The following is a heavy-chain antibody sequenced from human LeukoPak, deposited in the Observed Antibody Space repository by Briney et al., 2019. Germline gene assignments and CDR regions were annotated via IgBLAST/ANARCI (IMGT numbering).Heavy chain of an antibody. CDR1: GFTFSSYT. V-gene: IGHV3-23*01. CDR3: AKSSVVVVPAAMALPT. J-gene: IGHJ5*02. D-gene: IGHD2-2*01. CDR2: ISGSGGST. Sequence: GSLRLSCAASGFTFSSYTMSWVRQAPGKGLEWVSAISGSGGSTYYADSVKGRFTISRDNSKNTLYLQMNSPRAEDTAVYYCAKSSVVVVPAAMALPTWGQGTLVTVSS.